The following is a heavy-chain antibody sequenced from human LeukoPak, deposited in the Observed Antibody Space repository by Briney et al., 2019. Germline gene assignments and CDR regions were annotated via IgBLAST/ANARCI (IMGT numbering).Heavy chain of an antibody. Sequence: SVKVSCKASGGTFSSYTISWVRQAPGQGLEWMGGIIPILGIANYAQKFQGRVTITADKSTSTAYMELSSLRSEDTAVYYCARDGQQLVRFLYWGQGTLVTVSS. V-gene: IGHV1-69*04. J-gene: IGHJ4*02. CDR2: IIPILGIA. CDR1: GGTFSSYT. D-gene: IGHD6-6*01. CDR3: ARDGQQLVRFLY.